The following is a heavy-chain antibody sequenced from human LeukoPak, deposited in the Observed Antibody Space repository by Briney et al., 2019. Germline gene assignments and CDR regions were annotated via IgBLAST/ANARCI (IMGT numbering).Heavy chain of an antibody. CDR1: GYTFTSYG. J-gene: IGHJ6*02. Sequence: ASVKVSCKASGYTFTSYGISWVRQAPGQGLEWMGWISAYNGNTNYAQKLQGRVTMTTDTSTSTAYMELRSLRSDDTAVYYCARDSSSWYGYYYYGMDVWGQGTTVTVSS. D-gene: IGHD6-13*01. CDR3: ARDSSSWYGYYYYGMDV. CDR2: ISAYNGNT. V-gene: IGHV1-18*01.